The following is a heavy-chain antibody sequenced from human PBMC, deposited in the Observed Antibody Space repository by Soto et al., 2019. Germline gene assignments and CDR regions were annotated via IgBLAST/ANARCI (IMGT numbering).Heavy chain of an antibody. CDR3: ARDLRVLDY. CDR2: INSDGNTI. CDR1: VFTFSSYE. J-gene: IGHJ4*02. D-gene: IGHD3-10*01. V-gene: IGHV3-48*03. Sequence: GGSLRLCCAASVFTFSSYEMIWVRQAPGKGLEWISYINSDGNTIYYADSVKGRFTISRDSAKNSLYLQMNSLRAEDTAVYYCARDLRVLDYWGQGTLVTVSS.